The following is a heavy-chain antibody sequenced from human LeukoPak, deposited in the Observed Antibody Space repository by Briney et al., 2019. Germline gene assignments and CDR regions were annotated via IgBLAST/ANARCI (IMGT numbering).Heavy chain of an antibody. Sequence: GESLKISCKVSGYSFTTYWIGWVRQMPGKGLEWMGIIYPGDSDTRYSPSFQGQVTISADKSISTAYLQWSSLKASDTAMYYCARQLYSSGWFAFDIWGQGTMVTVSS. D-gene: IGHD6-19*01. V-gene: IGHV5-51*01. CDR3: ARQLYSSGWFAFDI. CDR2: IYPGDSDT. J-gene: IGHJ3*02. CDR1: GYSFTTYW.